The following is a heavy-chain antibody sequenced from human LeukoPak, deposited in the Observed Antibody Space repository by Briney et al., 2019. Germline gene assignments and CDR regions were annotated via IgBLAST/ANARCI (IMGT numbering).Heavy chain of an antibody. CDR1: GGSFSGYY. CDR2: IFETGDT. Sequence: SETLSLTCAVYGGSFSGYYWSWIRQPPGKGLEWIGYIFETGDTNSNPSLKSRVTMSLDTSKNQFSLRLSSVTAADTAVYYCARHRGFLEWLGRYYGMDVWGQGTTVTVSS. V-gene: IGHV4-59*08. J-gene: IGHJ6*02. D-gene: IGHD3-3*01. CDR3: ARHRGFLEWLGRYYGMDV.